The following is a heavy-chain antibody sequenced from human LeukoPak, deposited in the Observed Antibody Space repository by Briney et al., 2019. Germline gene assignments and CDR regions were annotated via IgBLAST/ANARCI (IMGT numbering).Heavy chain of an antibody. CDR1: GFTFSSFA. V-gene: IGHV3-23*01. Sequence: GGSLRLSCVASGFTFSSFAMSWVRQAPGRGLEWVSAISGSGDNTHYADSVKGRFTISRDNSKNTLYLQMNTLRAEDTAVYYCAKDTMFYDILTGYPHFDYWGQGTLVTVSS. J-gene: IGHJ4*02. D-gene: IGHD3-9*01. CDR3: AKDTMFYDILTGYPHFDY. CDR2: ISGSGDNT.